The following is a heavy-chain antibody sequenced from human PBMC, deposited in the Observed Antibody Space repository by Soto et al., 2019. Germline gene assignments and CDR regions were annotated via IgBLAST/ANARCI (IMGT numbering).Heavy chain of an antibody. J-gene: IGHJ4*02. CDR2: ISYDGSNK. D-gene: IGHD2-8*01. CDR3: ARVTNPYYFDY. V-gene: IGHV3-30-3*01. CDR1: GFTFSSYA. Sequence: QVQLVESGGCVVQPGRSLRLSCAASGFTFSSYAMHWVRQAPGKGLEWVAVISYDGSNKYYADSVKGRFTISRDNSKNTLYLQMNSLRAEDTAVYYCARVTNPYYFDYWGQGTLVTVSS.